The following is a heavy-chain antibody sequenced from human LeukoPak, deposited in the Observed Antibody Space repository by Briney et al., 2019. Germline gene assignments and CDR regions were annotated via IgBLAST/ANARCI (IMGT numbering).Heavy chain of an antibody. D-gene: IGHD3-3*01. CDR1: GGSITSGSYY. V-gene: IGHV4-61*10. CDR3: ARGRFGVVMENWFDP. CDR2: IYYSGST. Sequence: SETLSLTCTVSGGSITSGSYYWSWIRQPAGKGLEWIGYIYYSGSTNYNPSLKSRVTISVDTSKNQFSLKLSSVTAADTAVYYCARGRFGVVMENWFDPWGQGTLVTVSS. J-gene: IGHJ5*02.